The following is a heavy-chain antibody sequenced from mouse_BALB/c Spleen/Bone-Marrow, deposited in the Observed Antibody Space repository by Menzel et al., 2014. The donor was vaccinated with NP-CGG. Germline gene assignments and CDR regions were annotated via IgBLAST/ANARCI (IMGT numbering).Heavy chain of an antibody. V-gene: IGHV5-17*02. CDR1: GFTFSSFG. CDR2: INGDSSTI. CDR3: ARRVCCYHVLDD. J-gene: IGHJ1*01. Sequence: EVKLLESGGGLVQPGGSRKLSCAASGFTFSSFGMHWVRQAPEKGLEWVAYINGDSSTINYKDTLKGKSTITSDNPTSTVFLQISSLMSEDAAMYYCARRVCCYHVLDDWGQGTTVTVSS. D-gene: IGHD2-10*02.